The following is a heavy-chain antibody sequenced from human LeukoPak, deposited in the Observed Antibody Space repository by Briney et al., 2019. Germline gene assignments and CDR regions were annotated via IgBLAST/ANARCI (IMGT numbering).Heavy chain of an antibody. CDR3: ARRMGTSGWLDY. D-gene: IGHD6-19*01. CDR1: SDSISSFY. CDR2: IFYSGST. V-gene: IGHV4-59*01. Sequence: SETLSLTCSVSSDSISSFYWSWIRQPPGKGLEWIGYIFYSGSTNYNPSLQSRVTMSLDTSKNQFSLKLSSVTAADTAVYYCARRMGTSGWLDYWGQGTLVTVSS. J-gene: IGHJ4*02.